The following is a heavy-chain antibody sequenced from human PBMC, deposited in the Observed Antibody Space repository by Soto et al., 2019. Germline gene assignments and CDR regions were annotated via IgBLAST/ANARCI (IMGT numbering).Heavy chain of an antibody. J-gene: IGHJ3*02. V-gene: IGHV4-59*08. D-gene: IGHD3-3*02. CDR2: IYYSGST. Sequence: SETLSLTCTVSGGSISSYYWSWIRQPPGKGLEWIGYIYYSGSTNYNPSLKSRVTISVDTSKNQFSLKLSSVTAADTAVYYCARWTYKKAFSAFDIWSQGTMVTVS. CDR3: ARWTYKKAFSAFDI. CDR1: GGSISSYY.